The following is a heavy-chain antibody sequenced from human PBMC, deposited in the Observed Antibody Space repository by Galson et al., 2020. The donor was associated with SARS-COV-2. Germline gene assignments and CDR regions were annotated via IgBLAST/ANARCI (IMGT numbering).Heavy chain of an antibody. V-gene: IGHV3-21*01. D-gene: IGHD5-18*01. CDR2: ISTSRSYT. J-gene: IGHJ6*02. CDR3: ARDEGIRGYNYGRLYYGMDV. CDR1: GFLFSTYS. Sequence: GESLKISCAASGFLFSTYSMNWVRPAPGKGLEWVSSISTSRSYTYYVDSVKGRFSISRDNPRNSLYLQMNSLRAEDTAVYYCARDEGIRGYNYGRLYYGMDVWGQGTTVTVSS.